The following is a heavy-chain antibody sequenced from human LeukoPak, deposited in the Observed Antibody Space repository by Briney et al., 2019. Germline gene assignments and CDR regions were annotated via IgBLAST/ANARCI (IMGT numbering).Heavy chain of an antibody. D-gene: IGHD2-2*01. V-gene: IGHV3-21*04. CDR3: ARDSLEYCSSTSCSDNWFDP. J-gene: IGHJ5*02. CDR1: GFTFSSYA. Sequence: PGGSLRLSCAASGFTFSSYAMSWVRQAPGKGLEWVSAISSSGSTIYYADSVKGRFTISRDNAKNSLYLQMNSLRAEDTAVYYCARDSLEYCSSTSCSDNWFDPWGQGTLVTVSS. CDR2: ISSSGSTI.